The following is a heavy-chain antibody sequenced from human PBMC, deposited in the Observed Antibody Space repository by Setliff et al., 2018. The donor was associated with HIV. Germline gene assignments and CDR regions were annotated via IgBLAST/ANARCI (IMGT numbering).Heavy chain of an antibody. V-gene: IGHV3-15*01. D-gene: IGHD6-19*01. J-gene: IGHJ4*02. CDR3: TTLSRGRSNAGWYYFDN. Sequence: GESLRLSCAASGLTFNSAWMSWVRQVPGKGLEWVGRIYTKTDNERRDYAAAVKGRFTISRGDSKSTVYLQMNSLKTEDTGVYYCTTLSRGRSNAGWYYFDNWGQGTLVTVSS. CDR1: GLTFNSAW. CDR2: IYTKTDNERR.